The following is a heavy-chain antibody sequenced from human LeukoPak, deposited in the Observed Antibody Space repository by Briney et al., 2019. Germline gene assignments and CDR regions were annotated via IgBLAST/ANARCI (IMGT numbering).Heavy chain of an antibody. D-gene: IGHD6-19*01. Sequence: GGSLILSCAASGFTFSDYEMNWVRQAPGKGLEWVSYISSSGTTIYYADSVKGRFTISRDNSKNTLYLQMNSLRAEDTAVYYCAKTALAVAGIVPVESELDYWGQGTLVTVSS. V-gene: IGHV3-48*03. CDR3: AKTALAVAGIVPVESELDY. J-gene: IGHJ4*02. CDR1: GFTFSDYE. CDR2: ISSSGTTI.